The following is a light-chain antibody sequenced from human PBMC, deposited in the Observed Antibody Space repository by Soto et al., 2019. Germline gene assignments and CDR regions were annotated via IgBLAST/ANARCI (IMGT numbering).Light chain of an antibody. CDR1: QYINTR. CDR2: QTS. V-gene: IGKV3-11*01. CDR3: HQRQSWPRT. J-gene: IGKJ1*01. Sequence: EIVLTQSPATLSSFPGDRLPLSCTASQYINTRLAWYQHRPGQAPRLLIYQTSIRAAGIPARFSASGTGTDFTLTISDVQPEDFAVYYCHQRQSWPRTFGQGTKVDIK.